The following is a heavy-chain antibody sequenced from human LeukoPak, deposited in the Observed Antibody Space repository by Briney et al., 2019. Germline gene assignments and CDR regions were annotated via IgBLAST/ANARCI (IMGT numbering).Heavy chain of an antibody. CDR3: ASGRDGYNYHFDY. CDR2: IIPIFGTA. J-gene: IGHJ4*02. Sequence: SVKVSCKASEGTFSSYAISWVRQAPGQGLEWMGGIIPIFGTANYAQKFQGRVTITTDESTSTAYMELSSLRSEDTAVYYCASGRDGYNYHFDYWGQGTLVTVYS. V-gene: IGHV1-69*05. CDR1: EGTFSSYA. D-gene: IGHD5-24*01.